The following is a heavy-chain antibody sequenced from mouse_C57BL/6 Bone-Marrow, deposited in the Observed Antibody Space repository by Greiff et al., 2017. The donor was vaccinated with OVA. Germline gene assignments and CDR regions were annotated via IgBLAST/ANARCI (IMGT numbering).Heavy chain of an antibody. J-gene: IGHJ2*01. CDR1: GYTFTSYT. CDR2: IDPTNDYT. Sequence: QVQLKQSGAELARPGASVQMSCKASGYTFTSYTIHWVKQRPGQGLEWIGYIDPTNDYTNYNQKFKGKATLTADKSSSTAYMQLSSLTSEDSAVYYCTRGYYFNYWGQGTTLTVSS. CDR3: TRGYYFNY. V-gene: IGHV1-4*01.